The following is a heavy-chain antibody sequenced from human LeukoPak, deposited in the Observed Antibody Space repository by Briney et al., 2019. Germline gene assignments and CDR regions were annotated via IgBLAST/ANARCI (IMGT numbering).Heavy chain of an antibody. CDR1: GGSISSGDYY. J-gene: IGHJ3*02. Sequence: SETLSLTCTVSGGSISSGDYYWSWIRQPPGKGLEWIGYIYYSGSTNYNPSLKSRVTISVDTSKNQFSLKLSSVTAADTAVYYCARGPLSRGNALDTWGQGTMVTVSS. CDR2: IYYSGST. CDR3: ARGPLSRGNALDT. V-gene: IGHV4-61*08.